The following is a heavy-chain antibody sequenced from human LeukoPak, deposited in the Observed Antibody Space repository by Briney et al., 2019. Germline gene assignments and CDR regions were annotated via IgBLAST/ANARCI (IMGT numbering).Heavy chain of an antibody. CDR1: GGSISSYY. CDR2: IYYSGST. CDR3: ARPQNSGYFVYFDL. V-gene: IGHV4-59*08. J-gene: IGHJ2*01. Sequence: PSESLSLTCTVSGGSISSYYWSWIRQPPGKGLEWIGYIYYSGSTNSNPLLKSRVTISVDTSKNQLSLNLRSVTAADTAVYYCARPQNSGYFVYFDLWGRGTLVTVPS. D-gene: IGHD5-12*01.